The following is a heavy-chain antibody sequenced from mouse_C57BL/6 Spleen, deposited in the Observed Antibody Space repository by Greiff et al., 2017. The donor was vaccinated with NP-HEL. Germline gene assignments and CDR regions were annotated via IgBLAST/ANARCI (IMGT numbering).Heavy chain of an antibody. J-gene: IGHJ2*01. V-gene: IGHV1-26*01. CDR1: GYTFHDYY. CDR3: ARRVDYYGIYFDY. D-gene: IGHD1-1*01. CDR2: INPNNGGT. Sequence: EVPPQQTGPEPVEPGASVKITCKGSGYTFHDYYMKRVKQSHGKSLEWIGDINPNNGGTSYIQKFKGKATLTVDKSSSTAYMELRSLTSEDSAVYYCARRVDYYGIYFDYWGQGTTLTVSS.